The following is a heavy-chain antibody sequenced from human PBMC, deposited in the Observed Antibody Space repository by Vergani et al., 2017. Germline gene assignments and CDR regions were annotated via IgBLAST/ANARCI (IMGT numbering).Heavy chain of an antibody. V-gene: IGHV1-69*04. D-gene: IGHD3-22*01. CDR2: ISPILGIA. J-gene: IGHJ3*01. CDR1: GGTFSRYA. CDR3: ASVALYYYDSSGYYYHGAFDL. Sequence: QVQLVQSGAEVKKPGSSVKVSCKASGGTFSRYAISWVRQAPGQGLEWMGRISPILGIANYGQKLQGRVTINADKSTSTAYMELSSLRSEDTAVYYCASVALYYYDSSGYYYHGAFDLWGQGTMVTVSS.